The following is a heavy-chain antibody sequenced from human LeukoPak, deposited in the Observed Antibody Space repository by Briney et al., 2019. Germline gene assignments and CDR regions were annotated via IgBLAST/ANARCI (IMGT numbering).Heavy chain of an antibody. CDR1: GFTFSSYS. CDR2: ISSSSSTI. J-gene: IGHJ4*02. CDR3: ARGRGYYDSSGYYYLYYFDY. V-gene: IGHV3-48*01. Sequence: GGSLRLSCAASGFTFSSYSMNWVRQAPGKGLEWVSYISSSSSTIYYADSVKGRFTISRDNAKNSLYLQMNSLRAEDTAVYYCARGRGYYDSSGYYYLYYFDYWGQGTLVTVSS. D-gene: IGHD3-22*01.